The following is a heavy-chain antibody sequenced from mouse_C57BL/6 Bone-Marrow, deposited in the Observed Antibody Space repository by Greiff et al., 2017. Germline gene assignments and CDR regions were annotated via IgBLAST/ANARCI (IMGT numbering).Heavy chain of an antibody. Sequence: QVQLQQSGAELVRPGASVTLSCKASGYTFTDYEMHWVKQTPVHGLEWIGAIDPETGGTAYNQKFKGKAILTADKSSSTAYMELRSLTSEDSAVYYCTTVVFWDFDVWGTGTTVTVSS. CDR3: TTVVFWDFDV. CDR1: GYTFTDYE. CDR2: IDPETGGT. D-gene: IGHD1-1*01. V-gene: IGHV1-15*01. J-gene: IGHJ1*03.